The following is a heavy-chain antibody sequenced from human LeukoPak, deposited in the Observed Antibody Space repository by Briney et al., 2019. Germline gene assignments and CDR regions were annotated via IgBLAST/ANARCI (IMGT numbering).Heavy chain of an antibody. J-gene: IGHJ4*02. CDR1: GFTFSSYG. V-gene: IGHV3-30*18. Sequence: PGRSLRLSCAASGFTFSSYGMHWVRQAPGKGLEWVAVISYDGSNKYYADSVKGRFTISRDNPKNTLYLQMNSLRAEDTAVYYCAKDLTVVTRAPYFDYWGQGTLVTVSS. CDR2: ISYDGSNK. D-gene: IGHD4-23*01. CDR3: AKDLTVVTRAPYFDY.